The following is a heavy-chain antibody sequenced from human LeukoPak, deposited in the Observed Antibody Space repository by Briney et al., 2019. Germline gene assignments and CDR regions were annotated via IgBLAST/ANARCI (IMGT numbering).Heavy chain of an antibody. V-gene: IGHV4-39*01. CDR3: ARHDYDFWSGYYTTYYFDY. CDR1: GGSISSSSYS. D-gene: IGHD3-3*01. Sequence: SETLSLTCTVSGGSISSSSYSWGWVRQPPGKGLEWIGSIYYSGSTYYNPSLKSRVTISVDTSKNQFSLKLSSVTAADTAVYYCARHDYDFWSGYYTTYYFDYWGQGTLVTVSS. CDR2: IYYSGST. J-gene: IGHJ4*02.